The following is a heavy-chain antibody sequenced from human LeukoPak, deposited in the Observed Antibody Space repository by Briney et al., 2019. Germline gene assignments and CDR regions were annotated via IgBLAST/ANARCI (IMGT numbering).Heavy chain of an antibody. CDR1: GVSISSSNSY. V-gene: IGHV4-39*01. J-gene: IGHJ4*02. D-gene: IGHD3/OR15-3a*01. CDR2: IYYSGNT. Sequence: PSETLSLTCTVSGVSISSSNSYWGWIRQPPGKGLEWIGSIYYSGNTYYNASLKSQVSISIDMSKNQFSLRLTSVTAADTAVYYCARQTGSGLFILPGGQGTLVTVSS. CDR3: ARQTGSGLFILP.